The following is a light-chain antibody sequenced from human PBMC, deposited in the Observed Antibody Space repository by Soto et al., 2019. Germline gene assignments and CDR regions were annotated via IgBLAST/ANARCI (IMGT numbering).Light chain of an antibody. CDR3: QQYNNWPYT. V-gene: IGKV3-15*01. CDR1: QSVSSN. Sequence: EIVITQSPVTLSVSPGERATLSCRASQSVSSNLAWYQQKPGQAPRLLIYGASTRATGIPARFSGSGSGTEFTLTISSLQSEDFAVYYCQQYNNWPYTFGQGTKLEIK. CDR2: GAS. J-gene: IGKJ2*01.